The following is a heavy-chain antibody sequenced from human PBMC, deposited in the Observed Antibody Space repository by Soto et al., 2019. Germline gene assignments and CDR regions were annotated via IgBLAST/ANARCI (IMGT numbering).Heavy chain of an antibody. Sequence: GESLKISCKGSGYSFTSYWIGWVRQMPGKGLEWIGIIYPADSDTRYSPSFQGQVTISADKSISTAYLQWSSLKASDTAMYYCARHIAYCSSSTLCYGYYFDYWGQGTLVTVSS. V-gene: IGHV5-51*01. J-gene: IGHJ4*02. D-gene: IGHD2-2*01. CDR3: ARHIAYCSSSTLCYGYYFDY. CDR2: IYPADSDT. CDR1: GYSFTSYW.